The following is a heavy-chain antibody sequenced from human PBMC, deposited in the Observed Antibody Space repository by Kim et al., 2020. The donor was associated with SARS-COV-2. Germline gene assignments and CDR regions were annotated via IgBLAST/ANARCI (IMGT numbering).Heavy chain of an antibody. Sequence: SETLSLTCAVYGGSFSGYYWSWIRQPPGKGLEWIGEINHSGSTNYNPSLKSRVTISVDTSKNQFSLKLSSVTAADTAVYYCARGGGYCSSTSCYFANLHYYDYGMDVWGQGTTVTVSS. J-gene: IGHJ6*02. CDR1: GGSFSGYY. D-gene: IGHD2-2*01. CDR3: ARGGGYCSSTSCYFANLHYYDYGMDV. CDR2: INHSGST. V-gene: IGHV4-34*01.